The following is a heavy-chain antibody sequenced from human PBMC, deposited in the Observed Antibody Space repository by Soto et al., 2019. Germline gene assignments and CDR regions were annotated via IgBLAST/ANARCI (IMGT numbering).Heavy chain of an antibody. J-gene: IGHJ4*02. CDR3: ARDRGYSGYDLVSSFDY. V-gene: IGHV1-69*04. CDR2: IIPIIGIA. D-gene: IGHD5-12*01. CDR1: GYTFTSYG. Sequence: SVKVSCKASGYTFTSYGISWVRQAPGQGLEWMGRIIPIIGIANYAQKFQGRVTITADKSTSTAYMELSSLRSEDTAVYYCARDRGYSGYDLVSSFDYRGQGTLVTVSS.